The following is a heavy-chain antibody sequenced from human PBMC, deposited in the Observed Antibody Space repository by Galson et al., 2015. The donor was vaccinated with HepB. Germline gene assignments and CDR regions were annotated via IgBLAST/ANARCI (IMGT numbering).Heavy chain of an antibody. J-gene: IGHJ5*02. D-gene: IGHD2-21*02. Sequence: PALVKPTQTLTLTCTFSGFSLSTSGMRVSWIRQPPGKALEWLARIDWDDDKFYSTSLKTRLTISKDTSKNQVVLTMTNMDPVDTATYYCARMAYCGGDCYSEWFDPWGQGTLFTVSS. V-gene: IGHV2-70*04. CDR3: ARMAYCGGDCYSEWFDP. CDR1: GFSLSTSGMR. CDR2: IDWDDDK.